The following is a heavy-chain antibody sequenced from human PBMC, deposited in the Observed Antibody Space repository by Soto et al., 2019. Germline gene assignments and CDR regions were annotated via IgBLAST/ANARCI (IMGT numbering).Heavy chain of an antibody. J-gene: IGHJ4*02. CDR2: IIPILGTT. Sequence: SVKVSCKASRDTFNSYALTWVRQAPGQGLEWMGGIIPILGTTKYAQKLQGRVTMTADESTSTAYMELSSLRSEDRAVYFCAAGGRDGYIKWGQGTQVTDSS. V-gene: IGHV1-69*13. CDR1: RDTFNSYA. D-gene: IGHD1-1*01. CDR3: AAGGRDGYIK.